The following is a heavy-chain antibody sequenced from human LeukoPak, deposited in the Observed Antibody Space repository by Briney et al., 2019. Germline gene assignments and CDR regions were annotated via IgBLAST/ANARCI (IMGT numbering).Heavy chain of an antibody. D-gene: IGHD3-22*01. J-gene: IGHJ4*02. Sequence: SETLSLTRAVYGGSFSGYYWSWIRQPPGKGLEWIGEINHSGSTNYNPSLKSRVTISVDTSKNQFSLKLSSVTAADTAVYYCASTYYDSSGYLRTAYDYWGQGTLVTVSS. CDR3: ASTYYDSSGYLRTAYDY. CDR2: INHSGST. CDR1: GGSFSGYY. V-gene: IGHV4-34*01.